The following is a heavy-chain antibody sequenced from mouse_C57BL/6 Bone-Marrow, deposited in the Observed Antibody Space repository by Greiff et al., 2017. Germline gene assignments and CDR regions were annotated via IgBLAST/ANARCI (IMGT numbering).Heavy chain of an antibody. V-gene: IGHV1-55*01. D-gene: IGHD2-5*01. CDR2: IYPGSGST. J-gene: IGHJ1*03. Sequence: QVQLKQPGAELVKPGASVKMSCKASGYTFTSYWITWVKQRPGQGLAWIGDIYPGSGSTNYNEKFKSKATLTVDTSSSTAYMQLSSLTSEDSAVYYSAKPYYSNYWYFYVWGTGTTVTVSS. CDR1: GYTFTSYW. CDR3: AKPYYSNYWYFYV.